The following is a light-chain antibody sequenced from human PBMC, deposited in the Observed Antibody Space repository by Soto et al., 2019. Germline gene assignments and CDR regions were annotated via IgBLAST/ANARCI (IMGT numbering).Light chain of an antibody. CDR2: DVS. V-gene: IGLV2-14*03. Sequence: SVLTQPASVSGSPGQSITISCTGTSTDVGRYNYVSWYQQHPGKAPKLMVYDVSNRPSWVSNRFSGSKSGITASLTISGPQAEDEADYYCTSYTSDSTYVFGTGTKVTVL. CDR3: TSYTSDSTYV. J-gene: IGLJ1*01. CDR1: STDVGRYNY.